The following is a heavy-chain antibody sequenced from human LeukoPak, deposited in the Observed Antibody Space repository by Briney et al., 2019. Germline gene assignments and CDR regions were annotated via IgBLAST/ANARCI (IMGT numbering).Heavy chain of an antibody. CDR3: ARDLTPNWFDP. J-gene: IGHJ5*02. V-gene: IGHV4-4*07. Sequence: SETLSLTCAVYGGSFSGYYWSWIRQPAGKGLEWIGRIYTSGSTNYNPSLKSRVTISVDTSKNQFSLKLSSVTAADTAVYYCARDLTPNWFDPWGQGTLVTVSS. CDR2: IYTSGST. CDR1: GGSFSGYY. D-gene: IGHD3-9*01.